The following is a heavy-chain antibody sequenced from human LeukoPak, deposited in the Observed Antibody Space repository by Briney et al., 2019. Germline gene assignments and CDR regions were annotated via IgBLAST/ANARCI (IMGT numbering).Heavy chain of an antibody. CDR3: AKTYGGYYYYMDV. Sequence: GGSLRLSCVTSGFMFSNYAMSWVRQAPGKGLEWVSIISGSGERTYYADSVKGRFAVSRDNSKNTLYLQMMSLRAEDTAVYYCAKTYGGYYYYMDVWGKGTTVTVSS. V-gene: IGHV3-23*01. D-gene: IGHD3-10*01. CDR2: ISGSGERT. CDR1: GFMFSNYA. J-gene: IGHJ6*03.